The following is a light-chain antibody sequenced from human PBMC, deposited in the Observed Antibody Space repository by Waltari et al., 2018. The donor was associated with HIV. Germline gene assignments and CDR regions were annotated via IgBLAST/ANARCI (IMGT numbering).Light chain of an antibody. CDR2: DVS. CDR1: DSDIGGHNS. J-gene: IGLJ1*01. V-gene: IGLV2-14*03. Sequence: QSALTQPASVSGSPGQSITISCTGTDSDIGGHNSVAWYQQHPGKAPNLIIYDVSNRPSWVSNRFAGSKSGNTASLTISGLQAEDEADYYCKSSTSRSTPCVFGSGTKVTVL. CDR3: KSSTSRSTPCV.